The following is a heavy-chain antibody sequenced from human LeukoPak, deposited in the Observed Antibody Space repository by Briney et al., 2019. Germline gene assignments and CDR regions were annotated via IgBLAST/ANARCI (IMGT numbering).Heavy chain of an antibody. D-gene: IGHD5-18*01. V-gene: IGHV4-39*07. CDR3: ARYGLLRLSEINGFDI. J-gene: IGHJ3*02. CDR2: VYYTSST. Sequence: SETLSLTCTVSGGSISSSIHYWNWIRQPPGKGLEWIGSVYYTSSTYYNPPLKSRVTLSLEPSKRQLSLRLSSVTAADTAVYYCARYGLLRLSEINGFDIWGQGTMVTVSS. CDR1: GGSISSSIHY.